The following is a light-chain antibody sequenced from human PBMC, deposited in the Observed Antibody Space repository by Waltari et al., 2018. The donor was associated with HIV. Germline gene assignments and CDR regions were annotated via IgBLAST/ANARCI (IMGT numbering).Light chain of an antibody. J-gene: IGKJ2*01. CDR3: LQSTTLPYT. V-gene: IGKV6-21*01. CDR2: FAA. CDR1: QNIGES. Sequence: EIVLAQSPDFQSVTPREKVTITCRASQNIGESLHWYQQKPDQSPNLLIKFAAQSFSGFPSWFSGSGSGTDFTLTISSLEAEDAATYYCLQSTTLPYTFGQWTKLEIK.